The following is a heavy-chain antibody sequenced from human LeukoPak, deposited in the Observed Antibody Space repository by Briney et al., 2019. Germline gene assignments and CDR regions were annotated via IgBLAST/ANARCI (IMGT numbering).Heavy chain of an antibody. CDR2: INHSGST. D-gene: IGHD3-3*01. J-gene: IGHJ5*02. CDR3: ARGPRITIFGVDSAAGFDP. V-gene: IGHV4-28*03. Sequence: SETLSLTCAVSGYSISSSNWWGWIRQPPGRGLEWIGEINHSGSTNYNPSLKSRVTISVDTSKNQFSLKLSSVTAADTAVYYCARGPRITIFGVDSAAGFDPWGQGTLVTVSS. CDR1: GYSISSSNW.